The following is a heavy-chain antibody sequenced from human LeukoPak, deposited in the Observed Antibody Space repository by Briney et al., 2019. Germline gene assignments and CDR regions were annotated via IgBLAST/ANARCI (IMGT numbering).Heavy chain of an antibody. CDR1: GYSFTSYW. CDR2: IYPGDSDT. D-gene: IGHD3-22*01. Sequence: GESLKISCKGSGYSFTSYWIGWVRQMPGKGLEWMGIIYPGDSDTRYSPSFQGQVTISADKSISTAYLQRSSLKASDTAMYYCARLEEHYYDSSGYFDYWGQGTLVTVSS. V-gene: IGHV5-51*01. J-gene: IGHJ4*02. CDR3: ARLEEHYYDSSGYFDY.